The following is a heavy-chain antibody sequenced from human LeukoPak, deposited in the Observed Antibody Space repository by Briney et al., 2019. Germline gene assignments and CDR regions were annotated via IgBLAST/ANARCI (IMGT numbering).Heavy chain of an antibody. CDR3: ARVSDCSSTSCQSGAFDI. CDR1: GGSISSYY. Sequence: SETLSLTCTVSGGSISSYYWSWIRQPPGKGLEWIGYIYYSGSTYYNPSLKSRVTISVDTSKNQFSLKLSSVTAADTAVYYCARVSDCSSTSCQSGAFDIWGQGTMVTVSS. CDR2: IYYSGST. V-gene: IGHV4-59*08. D-gene: IGHD2-2*01. J-gene: IGHJ3*02.